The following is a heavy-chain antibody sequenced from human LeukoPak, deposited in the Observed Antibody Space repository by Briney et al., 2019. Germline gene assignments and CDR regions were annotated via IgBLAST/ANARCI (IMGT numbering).Heavy chain of an antibody. CDR1: GFTFSSYS. Sequence: GGSLRLSCAASGFTFSSYSMTWVRQAPGKGLEWVSYISSSSSTIYYADSVKGRFTISRDNAKNSLYLQMNSLRAEDTAVYYCASYDYVWGSYRSFDYWGQGTLVTVSS. D-gene: IGHD3-16*02. J-gene: IGHJ4*02. CDR3: ASYDYVWGSYRSFDY. V-gene: IGHV3-48*01. CDR2: ISSSSSTI.